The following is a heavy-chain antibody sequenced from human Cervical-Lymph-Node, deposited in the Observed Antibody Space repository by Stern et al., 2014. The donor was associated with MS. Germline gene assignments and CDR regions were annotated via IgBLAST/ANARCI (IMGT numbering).Heavy chain of an antibody. CDR3: TRVVYTMTGYYFDY. CDR1: GFTFGDYP. D-gene: IGHD5/OR15-5a*01. J-gene: IGHJ4*02. V-gene: IGHV3-49*05. CDR2: IRSKAYGGTV. Sequence: EVQLVEFGGGLVKPGRSLRLSCTASGFTFGDYPMSWFRQAPGKGLEWVGFIRSKAYGGTVEDAASVKGRFTISRDDSKSIAYLQMNSLKIEDTAVYYCTRVVYTMTGYYFDYWGQGTLVTVSS.